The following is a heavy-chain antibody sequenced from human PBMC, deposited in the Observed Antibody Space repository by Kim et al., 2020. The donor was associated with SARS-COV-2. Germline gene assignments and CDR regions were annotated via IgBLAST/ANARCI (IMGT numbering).Heavy chain of an antibody. J-gene: IGHJ4*02. D-gene: IGHD1-26*01. CDR1: GFTLSHHM. CDR3: AREGDGGTHYGRFDY. V-gene: IGHV3-30*03. Sequence: GGSLRLSCAASGFTLSHHMMHWVRQAPGKGLEWVGVISYDGNNKYYPDSVKGRFNISRDNSKNMLYLEMNSLKTEDTAVYYCAREGDGGTHYGRFDYWGQGTPVTVSS. CDR2: ISYDGNNK.